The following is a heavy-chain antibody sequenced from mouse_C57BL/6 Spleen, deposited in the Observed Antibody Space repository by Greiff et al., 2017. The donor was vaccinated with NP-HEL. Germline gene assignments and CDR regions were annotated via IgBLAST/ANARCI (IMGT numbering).Heavy chain of an antibody. CDR1: GFTFSDYG. V-gene: IGHV5-17*01. D-gene: IGHD1-1*01. CDR3: ARNYGSSPWFAY. Sequence: EVMLVESGGGLVKPGGSLKLSCAASGFTFSDYGMHWVRQAPEQGLEWVAYISSGSSTIYYADTVKGRFTLSRDNAKNTLFLQMTSLRSEDTAMYYCARNYGSSPWFAYWGQGTLVTVSA. J-gene: IGHJ3*01. CDR2: ISSGSSTI.